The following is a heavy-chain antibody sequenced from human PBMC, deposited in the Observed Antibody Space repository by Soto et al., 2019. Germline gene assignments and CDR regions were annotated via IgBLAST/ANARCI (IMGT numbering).Heavy chain of an antibody. J-gene: IGHJ5*02. CDR3: AKDSDGDRHNWFDP. CDR2: ISWNSGSI. Sequence: EVQLVESGGGLVQPGRSLRLSCAASGFNFDDYAMHWVRQAPGKGLEWVSGISWNSGSIGYADSVKGRFTMSRDNAENSLYLQMNSLRAEDTALYYCAKDSDGDRHNWFDPWGQGTLVTVSS. V-gene: IGHV3-9*01. D-gene: IGHD4-17*01. CDR1: GFNFDDYA.